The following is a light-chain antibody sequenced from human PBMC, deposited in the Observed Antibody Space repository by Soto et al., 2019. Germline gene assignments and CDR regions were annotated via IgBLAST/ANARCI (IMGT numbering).Light chain of an antibody. CDR2: GAS. CDR3: QRYNNWPLT. CDR1: QSVSSN. V-gene: IGKV3D-15*01. Sequence: EIVMTQSPATLSVSPGERVILSCRASQSVSSNLAWYQQKPGQAPRLLMYGASTRATGIPARFSGSGSGTEFTLTISSLHAEDVAVYYCQRYNNWPLTFGGGTKVEIK. J-gene: IGKJ4*01.